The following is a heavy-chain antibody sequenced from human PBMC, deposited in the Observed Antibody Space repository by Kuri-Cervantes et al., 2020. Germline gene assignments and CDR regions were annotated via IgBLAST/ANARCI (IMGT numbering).Heavy chain of an antibody. D-gene: IGHD6-19*01. Sequence: SETLSLTCAVYGGSFSGYYWSWIRQPPGKGLEWIGKINHSGSTNYNPSLKSRVTISVDTSKNQFSLKLSSVTAADTAVYYCARGFSRGWYYFDYWGQGTLVTVSS. CDR1: GGSFSGYY. CDR2: INHSGST. CDR3: ARGFSRGWYYFDY. J-gene: IGHJ4*02. V-gene: IGHV4-34*01.